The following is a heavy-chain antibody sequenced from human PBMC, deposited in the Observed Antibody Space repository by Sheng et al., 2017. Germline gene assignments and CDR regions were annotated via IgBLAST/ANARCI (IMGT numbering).Heavy chain of an antibody. J-gene: IGHJ5*02. Sequence: EVQLVESGGGLVQPGRSLRLSCAASGFTFDDYAMHWVRQAPGKGLEWVSGISWNSGSIGYADSVKGRFTISRDNAKNSLYLQMNSLRAEDMALYYCAKDTTYSYGHGWFDPWGQGTLVTVSS. CDR2: ISWNSGSI. CDR3: AKDTTYSYGHGWFDP. CDR1: GFTFDDYA. D-gene: IGHD5-18*01. V-gene: IGHV3-9*03.